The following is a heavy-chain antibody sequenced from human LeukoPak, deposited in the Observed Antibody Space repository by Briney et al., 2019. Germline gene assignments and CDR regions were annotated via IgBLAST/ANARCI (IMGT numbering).Heavy chain of an antibody. CDR2: INQSGST. CDR1: GGSFSGYY. V-gene: IGHV4-34*01. J-gene: IGHJ4*02. CDR3: ARLYGSGSYYRH. D-gene: IGHD3-10*01. Sequence: SETPSLTCTVYGGSFSGYYWSWVRQPPGKGLEWIGEINQSGSTNYNPSLKSRVTISADTSKNQFSLKLNSMTAADTAVYYCARLYGSGSYYRHWGQGTLVTVSS.